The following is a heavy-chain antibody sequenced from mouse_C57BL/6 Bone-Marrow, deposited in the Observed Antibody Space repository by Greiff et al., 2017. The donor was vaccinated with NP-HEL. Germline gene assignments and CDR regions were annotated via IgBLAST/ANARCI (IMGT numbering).Heavy chain of an antibody. J-gene: IGHJ2*01. CDR1: GYTFTSYD. CDR2: IYPRDGST. CDR3: ARVPYYYGSSGLFFDY. Sequence: VKLQQSGPELVKPGASVKLSCKASGYTFTSYDINWVKQRPGQGLEWIGWIYPRDGSTKYNEKFKGKATLTVDTSSSTAYMELHSLTSEDSAVYFCARVPYYYGSSGLFFDYWGQGTTLTVSS. V-gene: IGHV1-85*01. D-gene: IGHD1-1*01.